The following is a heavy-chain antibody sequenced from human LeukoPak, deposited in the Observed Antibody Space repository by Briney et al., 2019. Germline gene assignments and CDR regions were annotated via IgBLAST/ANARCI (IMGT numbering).Heavy chain of an antibody. D-gene: IGHD1-26*01. J-gene: IGHJ4*02. V-gene: IGHV4-59*08. CDR1: GGSISSYY. CDR3: AGIIVGATSYDY. Sequence: PSETLSLTCTVSGGSISSYYWSWLRQPPGKGLEWIGYIYYSGSTNYNPSLKSRVTISVDTSKNQFSLKLSSVTAADTAVYYCAGIIVGATSYDYWGQGTLVTVSS. CDR2: IYYSGST.